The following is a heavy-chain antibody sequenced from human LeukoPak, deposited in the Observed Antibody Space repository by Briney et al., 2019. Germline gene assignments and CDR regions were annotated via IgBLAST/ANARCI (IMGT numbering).Heavy chain of an antibody. J-gene: IGHJ4*02. V-gene: IGHV3-74*01. Sequence: PGGSLRLSCAASGFTLSNYWMHWVRQVPGKGLVWVSRINMDGSSTTYADSVKGRFTISRDNAKNTVFLQMNNLRAEDTAVYYCVRGKWSTRHWGQGTLVTVSS. CDR2: INMDGSST. CDR3: VRGKWSTRH. D-gene: IGHD2-15*01. CDR1: GFTLSNYW.